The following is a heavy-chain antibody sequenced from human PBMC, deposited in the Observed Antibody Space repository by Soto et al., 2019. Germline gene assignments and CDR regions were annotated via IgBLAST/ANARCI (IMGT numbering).Heavy chain of an antibody. Sequence: SETLSLTCTGSGGSISSYYWSWIRQPPGKGLEWIGYIYYSGSTNYNPSLKSRVTISVDTSKNQFSLKLSSVTAADTAVYYCARAAAAGREIHFDYWGQGTLVTVSS. CDR1: GGSISSYY. CDR3: ARAAAAGREIHFDY. J-gene: IGHJ4*02. V-gene: IGHV4-59*01. CDR2: IYYSGST. D-gene: IGHD6-25*01.